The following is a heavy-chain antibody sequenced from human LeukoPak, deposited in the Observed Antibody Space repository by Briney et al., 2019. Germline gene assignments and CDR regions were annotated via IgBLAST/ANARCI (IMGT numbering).Heavy chain of an antibody. J-gene: IGHJ5*02. CDR3: ARGSGRDWFDP. V-gene: IGHV4-59*08. CDR1: GGSISSYY. Sequence: SEALSLTCTVSGGSISSYYWSWIRQPPGKGLEWIGYIYYSGSTNYNPSLKSRVTISVDTSKNQFSLKLSSVTAADTAVYYCARGSGRDWFDPWGQGTLVTVSS. CDR2: IYYSGST. D-gene: IGHD6-19*01.